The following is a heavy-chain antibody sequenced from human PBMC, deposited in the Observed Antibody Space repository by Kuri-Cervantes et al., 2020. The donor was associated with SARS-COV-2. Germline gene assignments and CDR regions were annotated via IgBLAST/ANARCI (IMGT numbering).Heavy chain of an antibody. D-gene: IGHD1-1*01. CDR2: INPDGSYT. V-gene: IGHV3-74*01. J-gene: IGHJ4*02. CDR1: GFTFHDHA. CDR3: VRDGDHWNFDY. Sequence: GESLKISCAASGFTFHDHAMHWVRQVPGKGLVWVSRINPDGSYTNNADSVKGRFTLSRDNAKNMLFLQMNSLRAEDTAVYYCVRDGDHWNFDYWGQGTLVTVSS.